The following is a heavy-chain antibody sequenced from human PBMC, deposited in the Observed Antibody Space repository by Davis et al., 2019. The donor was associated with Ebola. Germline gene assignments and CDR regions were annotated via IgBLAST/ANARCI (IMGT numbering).Heavy chain of an antibody. J-gene: IGHJ4*02. Sequence: AASVKVSCKASGGTFSSYAISWVRQAPGQGLEWMGRIIPILGIANYAQKFQGRVTITADKSTSTAYMELSSLSSEDTAVYYCASGGDSSGYLPPFDYWGQGTLVTVSS. CDR3: ASGGDSSGYLPPFDY. D-gene: IGHD3-22*01. CDR1: GGTFSSYA. CDR2: IIPILGIA. V-gene: IGHV1-69*04.